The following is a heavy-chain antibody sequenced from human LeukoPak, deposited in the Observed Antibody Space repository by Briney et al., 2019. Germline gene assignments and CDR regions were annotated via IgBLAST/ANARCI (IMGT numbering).Heavy chain of an antibody. CDR1: GFTLSSYS. D-gene: IGHD2-15*01. J-gene: IGHJ4*02. CDR3: ARGDCSGGSCYWGEWGDY. V-gene: IGHV3-21*01. Sequence: PGGSLRLSCAASGFTLSSYSMNWARQAPGKGLEWVSSISSSSSYIYYADSVKGRFTISRDNAKNSLYLQMNSLRAEDTAVYYCARGDCSGGSCYWGEWGDYWGQGTLVTVSS. CDR2: ISSSSSYI.